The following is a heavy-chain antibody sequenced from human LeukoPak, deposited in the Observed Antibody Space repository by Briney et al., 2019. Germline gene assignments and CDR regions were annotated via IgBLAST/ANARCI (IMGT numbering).Heavy chain of an antibody. CDR2: ISSSGSTI. CDR3: ARDPPSQYSSSGFDY. D-gene: IGHD6-13*01. CDR1: GFTFSDYY. J-gene: IGHJ4*02. Sequence: SGGSLRLSCAASGFTFSDYYMSWIRQAPGKGLEWVSYISSSGSTIYYADSVKGRFTISRDNAKNSLYLQMNSLRAEDTAVYYCARDPPSQYSSSGFDYWGQGTLVTVSS. V-gene: IGHV3-11*01.